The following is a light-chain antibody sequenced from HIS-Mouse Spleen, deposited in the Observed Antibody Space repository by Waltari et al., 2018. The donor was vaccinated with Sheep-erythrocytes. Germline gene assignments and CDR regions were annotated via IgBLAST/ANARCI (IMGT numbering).Light chain of an antibody. V-gene: IGKV3-11*01. CDR1: QSVSSY. Sequence: EIVLTQSPATLSLSPGERATLSCRASQSVSSYLAWYQQKPGQAPRLLIYYASNRATGIPARFSGSGSGTDFTLTISSLETEDFAVYYCQQRSNWYTFGQGTKLEIK. CDR2: YAS. J-gene: IGKJ2*01. CDR3: QQRSNWYT.